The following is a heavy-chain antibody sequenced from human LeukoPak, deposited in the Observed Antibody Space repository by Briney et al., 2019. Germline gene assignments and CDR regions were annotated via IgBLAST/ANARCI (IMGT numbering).Heavy chain of an antibody. CDR2: INPSGGST. Sequence: ASVKVSCKASGYTFTGYYMHWVRQAPGQGLEWMGWINPSGGSTSYAQKFQGRVTMTRDMSTSTVYMELSSLRSEDTAVYYCARGSSGRPFDYWGQGTLVTVSS. CDR3: ARGSSGRPFDY. V-gene: IGHV1-46*01. J-gene: IGHJ4*02. D-gene: IGHD1-26*01. CDR1: GYTFTGYY.